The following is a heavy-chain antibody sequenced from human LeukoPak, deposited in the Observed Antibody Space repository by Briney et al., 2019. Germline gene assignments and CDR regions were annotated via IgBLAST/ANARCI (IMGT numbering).Heavy chain of an antibody. V-gene: IGHV3-66*01. CDR3: ARGTGYYYGSGSYLPY. CDR2: IYSGGST. D-gene: IGHD3-10*01. CDR1: GFTVSSNY. Sequence: GGSLRLSCAASGFTVSSNYMSWVRQAPGKGLEWVSVIYSGGSTYYADSVKGRFTISRDNSKNTLYLQMNSLRAEDTAVYYCARGTGYYYGSGSYLPYWGQGTLVTVSS. J-gene: IGHJ4*02.